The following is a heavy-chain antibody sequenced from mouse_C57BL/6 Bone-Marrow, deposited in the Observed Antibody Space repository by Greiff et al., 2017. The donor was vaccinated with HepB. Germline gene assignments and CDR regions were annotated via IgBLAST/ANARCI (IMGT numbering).Heavy chain of an antibody. CDR3: ARVRGWLLDWYFDV. V-gene: IGHV5-4*03. CDR2: ISDGGSYT. Sequence: EVMLVESGGGLVKPGGSLKLSCAASGFTFSSYAMSWVRQTPEKRLEWVATISDGGSYTYYPDNVKGRFTISRDNAKNNLYLQMSHLKSEDTAMYYCARVRGWLLDWYFDVWGTGTTVTVSS. J-gene: IGHJ1*03. D-gene: IGHD2-3*01. CDR1: GFTFSSYA.